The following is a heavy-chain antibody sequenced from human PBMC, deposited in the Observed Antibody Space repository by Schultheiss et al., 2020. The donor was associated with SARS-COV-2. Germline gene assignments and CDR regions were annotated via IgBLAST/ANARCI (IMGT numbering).Heavy chain of an antibody. CDR3: ARGRVTSLGHNWFDP. CDR2: INHSGST. V-gene: IGHV4-39*07. Sequence: SETLSLTCTVSGGSISSSSYYWGWIRQPPGKGLEWIGEINHSGSTNYNPSLKSRVTISVDTSKNQFSLKLSSVTAADTAVYYCARGRVTSLGHNWFDPWGQGTLVTVSS. D-gene: IGHD2-2*01. CDR1: GGSISSSSYY. J-gene: IGHJ5*02.